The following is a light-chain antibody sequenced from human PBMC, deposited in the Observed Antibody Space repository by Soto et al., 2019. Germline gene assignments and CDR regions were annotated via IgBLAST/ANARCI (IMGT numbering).Light chain of an antibody. CDR3: QQYDNIPLWT. V-gene: IGKV1-33*01. Sequence: DIQMTQSPSSLSASVGDRVTITCKASQDSINYLNWYQQKPGKAPKLLIYDASNLETGVPSRFIGSQSGTNFTIPISTLQPQRNAIYNGQQYDNIPLWTFSQRTQVEI. CDR1: QDSINY. J-gene: IGKJ1*01. CDR2: DAS.